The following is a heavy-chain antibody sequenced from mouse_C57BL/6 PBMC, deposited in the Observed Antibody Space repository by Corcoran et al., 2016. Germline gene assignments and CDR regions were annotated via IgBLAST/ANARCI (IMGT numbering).Heavy chain of an antibody. Sequence: QIQLVQSGPELKKPGETVKISCKASGYTLTTYGMSWVKQAPGKGLKWMGWINTYSGVPTYADDFKGRFAFSLETSASTAYLQINNLKNEDTATYFCAKLETAQAFYYAMDYWGQGTSVTVSS. CDR1: GYTLTTYG. J-gene: IGHJ4*01. V-gene: IGHV9-3*01. D-gene: IGHD3-2*02. CDR2: INTYSGVP. CDR3: AKLETAQAFYYAMDY.